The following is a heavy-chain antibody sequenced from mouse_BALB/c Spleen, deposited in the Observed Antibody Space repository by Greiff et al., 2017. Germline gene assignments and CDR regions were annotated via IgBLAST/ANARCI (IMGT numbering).Heavy chain of an antibody. CDR1: GFSLTSYG. J-gene: IGHJ4*01. CDR2: IWSGGST. D-gene: IGHD2-1*01. CDR3: ARTPGNYPYAMDY. Sequence: VKLMESGPGLVQPSQSLSITCTVSGFSLTSYGVHWVRQSPGKGLEWLGVIWSGGSTDYNAAFISRLSISKDNSKSQVFFKMNSLQANDTAIYYCARTPGNYPYAMDYWGQGTSVTVSS. V-gene: IGHV2-2*02.